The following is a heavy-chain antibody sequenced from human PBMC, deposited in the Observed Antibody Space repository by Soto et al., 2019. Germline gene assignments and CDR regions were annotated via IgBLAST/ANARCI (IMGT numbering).Heavy chain of an antibody. CDR1: GFTFSSYA. J-gene: IGHJ4*02. Sequence: GGSLRLSCAASGFTFSSYAMTWVRQAPGKGLVWVSGITGSGDNTYYADSVKGRFTISRDNSRNTLYLQMNSLRAEDTAVYYCAKDVRPDGYWDLDYWGQGTPVTVSS. CDR3: AKDVRPDGYWDLDY. V-gene: IGHV3-23*01. D-gene: IGHD5-12*01. CDR2: ITGSGDNT.